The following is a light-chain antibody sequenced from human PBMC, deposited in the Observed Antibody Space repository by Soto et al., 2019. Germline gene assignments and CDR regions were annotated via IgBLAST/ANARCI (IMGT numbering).Light chain of an antibody. CDR2: AAS. V-gene: IGKV1-39*01. CDR3: QQSFSTPRT. J-gene: IGKJ1*01. Sequence: IQMTQSPSSLSASVGDRVTITCRASQSISSYLNWYQQKPGKAPKLLIYAASSLQSGVPSRFSGSGSGTDFTLTISSLQPEDFGTYYCQQSFSTPRTFGQGTKVDIK. CDR1: QSISSY.